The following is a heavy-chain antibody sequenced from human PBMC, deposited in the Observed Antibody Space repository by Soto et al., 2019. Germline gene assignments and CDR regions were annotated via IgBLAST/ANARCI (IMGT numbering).Heavy chain of an antibody. CDR3: ARWATMVRGVIIGMDV. CDR2: MNRNSGNT. CDR1: GYTFTSYD. D-gene: IGHD3-10*01. Sequence: ASVKVSCKASGYTFTSYDINWVRQATGQGLEWMGWMNRNSGNTGYAQKFQGRVTMTRNTSISTAYMELSSLRSEDTAVYYCARWATMVRGVIIGMDVWGQGTTVTVSS. V-gene: IGHV1-8*01. J-gene: IGHJ6*02.